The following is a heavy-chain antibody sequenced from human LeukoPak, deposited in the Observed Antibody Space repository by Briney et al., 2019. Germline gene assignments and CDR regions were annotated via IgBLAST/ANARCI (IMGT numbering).Heavy chain of an antibody. J-gene: IGHJ6*03. Sequence: ASVKVSCKASGYTFTSYDINWVRQATGQGLEWMGWMNPNSGNTGYAQKFQGRVTITRNTSISTAYLELSSLRSEDTAVYYCARVVSGYYYYYSMDVWGKGTTVFVSS. V-gene: IGHV1-8*03. CDR2: MNPNSGNT. CDR3: ARVVSGYYYYYSMDV. CDR1: GYTFTSYD. D-gene: IGHD1-14*01.